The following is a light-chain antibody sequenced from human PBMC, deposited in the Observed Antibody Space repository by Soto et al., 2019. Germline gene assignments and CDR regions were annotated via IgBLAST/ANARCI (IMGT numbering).Light chain of an antibody. Sequence: QSVLTQPASVSGSPGQSITISCTGSSSDVGSYNLVSWYQQHPGKAPKLLISEVSRRPSGVSNRFSGSKSGNTASLTISGLQAEDEADYYCCSYATGSTLVFGGGTKVTVL. CDR3: CSYATGSTLV. CDR1: SSDVGSYNL. CDR2: EVS. J-gene: IGLJ2*01. V-gene: IGLV2-23*02.